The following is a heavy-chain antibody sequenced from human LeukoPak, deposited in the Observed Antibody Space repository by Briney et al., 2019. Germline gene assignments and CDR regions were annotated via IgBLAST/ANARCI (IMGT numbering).Heavy chain of an antibody. CDR1: GFTFSSYA. CDR2: ISGSGGST. V-gene: IGHV3-23*01. D-gene: IGHD3-10*01. Sequence: GGSLRLSCAASGFTFSSYAMSWVRQAPGKGLEWVSAISGSGGSTYYADSVKGRFTISRDNSKNTLYLQMNSLRAEDTAVYYCANPSIPYGSGSYYPLSYWGQGTPVTVSS. CDR3: ANPSIPYGSGSYYPLSY. J-gene: IGHJ4*02.